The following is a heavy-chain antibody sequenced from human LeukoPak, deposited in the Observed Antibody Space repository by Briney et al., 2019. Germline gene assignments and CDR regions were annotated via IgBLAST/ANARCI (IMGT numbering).Heavy chain of an antibody. CDR1: GGSFSSYY. D-gene: IGHD3-22*01. J-gene: IGHJ6*03. V-gene: IGHV4-34*01. Sequence: SETLSLTCAVYGGSFSSYYWSWIRQPPGKGLEWIGEINHSGSTNYNPSLKSRVTISVDTSKNQLSLKLSSVTAADTAVYYCARHGAYYYDSSGYYSYYYYYMDVWGKGTTVTISS. CDR2: INHSGST. CDR3: ARHGAYYYDSSGYYSYYYYYMDV.